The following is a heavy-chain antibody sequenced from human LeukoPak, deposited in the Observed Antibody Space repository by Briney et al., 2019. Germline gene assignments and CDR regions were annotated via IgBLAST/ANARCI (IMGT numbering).Heavy chain of an antibody. CDR3: ARDTGEDWYFDL. Sequence: KPSESLSLTWTVSGGSISSYYWSWIRQPAGKGLEWIGRIDTSGSTNYNPALTGRVTMSVDTSKNQFSLKLSSVTAADTGVYYCARDTGEDWYFDLWGRGTLVTVSS. CDR1: GGSISSYY. D-gene: IGHD7-27*01. J-gene: IGHJ2*01. V-gene: IGHV4-4*07. CDR2: IDTSGST.